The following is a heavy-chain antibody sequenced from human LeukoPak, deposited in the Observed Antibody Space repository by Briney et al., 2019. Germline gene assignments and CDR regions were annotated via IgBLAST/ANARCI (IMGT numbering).Heavy chain of an antibody. D-gene: IGHD2-15*01. V-gene: IGHV4-59*01. CDR1: GGSISSYY. CDR3: ARVPYCSGGSCYRPGSWFDP. CDR2: IYYSGST. J-gene: IGHJ5*02. Sequence: PSETLSLTCTVSGGSISSYYWSWIRQPPGKGLEWIGYIYYSGSTNYNPSLKSRVTISVDTSKNQFSLKLSSVTAADTAVYYCARVPYCSGGSCYRPGSWFDPWGQGTLVTVSS.